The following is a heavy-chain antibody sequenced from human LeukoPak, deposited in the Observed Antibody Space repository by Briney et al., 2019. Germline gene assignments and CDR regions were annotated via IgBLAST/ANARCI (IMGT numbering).Heavy chain of an antibody. CDR2: INPNSGGT. V-gene: IGHV1-2*04. Sequence: ASVKVSCKASGYTFTGYYMHWVRQAPGQGLEWMGWINPNSGGTNYAQKFQGWVTMTRDTSISTAYMELSRLRSDDTAVYYCARDNGLTSSGTALDVWGQGTTVTVSS. CDR3: ARDNGLTSSGTALDV. CDR1: GYTFTGYY. D-gene: IGHD2/OR15-2a*01. J-gene: IGHJ6*02.